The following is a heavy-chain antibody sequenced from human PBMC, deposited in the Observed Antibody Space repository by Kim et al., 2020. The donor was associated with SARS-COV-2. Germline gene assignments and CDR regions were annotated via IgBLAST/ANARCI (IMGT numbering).Heavy chain of an antibody. CDR3: ARVPYATSSLDY. V-gene: IGHV4-59*13. D-gene: IGHD3-22*01. CDR1: GGSISSYY. Sequence: SETLSLTCTVSGGSISSYYWSWIRQPPGKGLEWIGYIFYSGSANYNPSLKSRVTISVDTSKNQFSLKLSSVTAADTAVYYCARVPYATSSLDYWGQGTLV. CDR2: IFYSGSA. J-gene: IGHJ4*02.